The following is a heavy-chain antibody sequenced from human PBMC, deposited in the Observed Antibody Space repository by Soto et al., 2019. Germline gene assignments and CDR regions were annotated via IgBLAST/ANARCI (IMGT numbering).Heavy chain of an antibody. CDR2: INPKSGGT. V-gene: IGHV1-2*04. CDR3: ARGDSTDCSNGVCSFYYYDGMDV. CDR1: GYSFTDYH. Sequence: GASVKVSCKASGYSFTDYHIHWVRQAPGQGLEWLGRINPKSGGTSTAQKFQGWVTMTTDTSISTASMELTRLTSDDTAIYYCARGDSTDCSNGVCSFYYYDGMDVWGQGTTVTVSS. D-gene: IGHD2-8*01. J-gene: IGHJ6*02.